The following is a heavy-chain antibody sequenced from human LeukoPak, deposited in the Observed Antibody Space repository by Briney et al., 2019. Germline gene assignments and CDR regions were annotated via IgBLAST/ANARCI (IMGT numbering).Heavy chain of an antibody. CDR3: ARGHFGLDY. CDR1: GFPISDHY. CDR2: ISFDGNAV. D-gene: IGHD3/OR15-3a*01. Sequence: GGSLRLSCAASGFPISDHYMSWIRQAPGKGLDWVSYISFDGNAVYYGDSVRGRFTISRDTAKNSLYLQMNSLRAEDMAVYYCARGHFGLDYWGQGILVTVSS. V-gene: IGHV3-11*01. J-gene: IGHJ4*02.